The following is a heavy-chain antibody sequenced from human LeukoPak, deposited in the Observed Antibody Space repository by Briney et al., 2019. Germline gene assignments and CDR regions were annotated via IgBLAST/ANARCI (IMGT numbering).Heavy chain of an antibody. CDR2: IWYDGSNK. V-gene: IGHV3-33*01. J-gene: IGHJ4*02. D-gene: IGHD2-2*01. CDR3: AREPHPYCSSTSCYPFDY. Sequence: GESLRLSCAASGFTFSSYGMHWVRQAPGKGLEWVAVIWYDGSNKYYADSVKGRFTISRDNSKNTLYLQMNSLRAEGTAVYYCAREPHPYCSSTSCYPFDYWGQGTLVTASS. CDR1: GFTFSSYG.